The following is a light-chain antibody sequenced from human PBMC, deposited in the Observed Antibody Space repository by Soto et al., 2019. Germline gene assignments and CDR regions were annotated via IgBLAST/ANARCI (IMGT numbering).Light chain of an antibody. CDR3: AAWDDSLDGLYV. CDR2: EVS. J-gene: IGLJ1*01. CDR1: SSDVGIYNY. V-gene: IGLV2-8*01. Sequence: QSALTQPPSASGSPGQSVTISCTGTSSDVGIYNYVSWYQQHPGKAPKLIIYEVSKRPSGVPDRFSGSKSGNTASLTVSGLQAEDEADYYCAAWDDSLDGLYVFGTGTKLTVL.